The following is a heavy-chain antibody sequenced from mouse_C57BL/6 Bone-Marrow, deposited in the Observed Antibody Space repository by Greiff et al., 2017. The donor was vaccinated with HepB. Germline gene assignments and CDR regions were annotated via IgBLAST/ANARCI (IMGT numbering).Heavy chain of an antibody. CDR2: INPYNGDT. Sequence: VQLQQSGAELVKPGDSVKISCKASGYSFTGYFMNWVMQSHGKSLEWIGRINPYNGDTFYNQKFKGKATLTVDKSSSTAHMELRSLTSEDSAVYYCARSLAWFAYWGQGTLVTVSA. V-gene: IGHV1-20*01. CDR3: ARSLAWFAY. D-gene: IGHD4-1*01. CDR1: GYSFTGYF. J-gene: IGHJ3*01.